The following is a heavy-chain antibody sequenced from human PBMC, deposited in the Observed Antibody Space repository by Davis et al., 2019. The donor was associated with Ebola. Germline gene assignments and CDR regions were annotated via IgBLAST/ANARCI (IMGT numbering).Heavy chain of an antibody. Sequence: GESLKISCKGSGYSFTSYWISWVRQMPGKGLEWMGRIDPSDSYTNYSPSFQGHVTISADKSISTAYLQWSSLKASDTAMYYCARHTWSAHIIGYMDVWGKGTTVTVSS. J-gene: IGHJ6*03. D-gene: IGHD3-3*01. CDR3: ARHTWSAHIIGYMDV. CDR2: IDPSDSYT. V-gene: IGHV5-10-1*01. CDR1: GYSFTSYW.